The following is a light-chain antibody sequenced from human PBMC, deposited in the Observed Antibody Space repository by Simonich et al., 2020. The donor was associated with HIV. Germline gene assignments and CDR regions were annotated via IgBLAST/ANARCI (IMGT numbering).Light chain of an antibody. CDR3: MQGTHWPFT. J-gene: IGKJ3*01. CDR1: QSLLHSDGKTY. V-gene: IGKV2-29*03. CDR2: EVS. Sequence: DIVMTQTPLSLSVTPGQPASISCKSSQSLLHSDGKTYLYWYLQKPGQSPQLLIYEVSNRCSGVPDRFSGSGSGTDFTLKISRVEAEDVGVYYCMQGTHWPFTFGPGTKVDIK.